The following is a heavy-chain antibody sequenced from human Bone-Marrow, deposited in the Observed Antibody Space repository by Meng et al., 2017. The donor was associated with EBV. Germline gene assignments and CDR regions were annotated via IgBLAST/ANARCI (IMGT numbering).Heavy chain of an antibody. J-gene: IGHJ4*02. CDR1: GLPFSSYS. Sequence: EVQLVESGGGLVKPGGSLRLPCAASGLPFSSYSMNWVRQAPGKGLEWVSSISSDSSYIHYADSVKGRFTISRDNAKNSLYLQTNSLRAEDTAVYYCARDRSYYDSSGYYYISWFDYWGQGTLVTVSS. CDR2: ISSDSSYI. V-gene: IGHV3-21*01. CDR3: ARDRSYYDSSGYYYISWFDY. D-gene: IGHD3-22*01.